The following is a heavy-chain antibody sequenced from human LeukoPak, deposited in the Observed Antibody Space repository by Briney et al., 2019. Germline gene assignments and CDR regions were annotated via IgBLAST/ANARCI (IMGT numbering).Heavy chain of an antibody. Sequence: PSETLSVTCTVSGGSISSDCWSWIRQPPGKGLEWIGYIYYSGSTNYNPSLKSRVTISVDTSKNQFSLKLRSVTAADTAVYYCARDLRAAYWGQGTLVTVSS. CDR3: ARDLRAAY. V-gene: IGHV4-59*01. CDR2: IYYSGST. CDR1: GGSISSDC. D-gene: IGHD3-16*01. J-gene: IGHJ4*02.